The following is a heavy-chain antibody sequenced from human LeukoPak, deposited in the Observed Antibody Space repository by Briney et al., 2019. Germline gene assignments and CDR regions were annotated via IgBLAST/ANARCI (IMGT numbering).Heavy chain of an antibody. J-gene: IGHJ4*02. D-gene: IGHD3-22*01. CDR3: WGGYDRNGYQSRGFDY. CDR1: GGSISSGSFY. Sequence: PSETLSLTCTVSGGSISSGSFYWSWIRQTAGKGLEWIGRIYPSGDSQYSPSFRSRATISLDTRNQFSLKLSFVTAADTAVYFCWGGYDRNGYQSRGFDYWGQGALVNVSS. V-gene: IGHV4-61*02. CDR2: IYPSGDS.